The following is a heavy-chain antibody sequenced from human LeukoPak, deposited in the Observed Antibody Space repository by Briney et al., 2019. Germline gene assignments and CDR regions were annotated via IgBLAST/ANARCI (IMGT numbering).Heavy chain of an antibody. V-gene: IGHV3-23*01. D-gene: IGHD3-22*01. CDR2: ISGSGGNT. J-gene: IGHJ4*02. CDR1: GFTFSSYA. Sequence: GGSLRLSCAASGFTFSSYAMSWVRQSPGKGLEWVSAISGSGGNTYSADSVKGRCTISRDNSLLTLFLHMNSLRAEDTAVYYCARGMSATSGYLELEYWGQGALVTVST. CDR3: ARGMSATSGYLELEY.